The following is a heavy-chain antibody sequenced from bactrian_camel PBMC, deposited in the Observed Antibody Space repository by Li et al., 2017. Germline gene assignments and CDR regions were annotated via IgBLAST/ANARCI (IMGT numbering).Heavy chain of an antibody. D-gene: IGHD7*01. J-gene: IGHJ4*01. Sequence: DVQLVESGGGTVQAGGSLSLSCAVSGDRYRSMCMGWFRQAPGREREEVAFVYMDGSSTISADSVYYADSVKGRFTISRDNAKNTVYLQMDSLKPEDTAMYYCATLRRGRPCYEPLLSTYADNIYGQGTQVTVS. CDR1: GDRYRSMC. V-gene: IGHV3S40*01. CDR2: VYMDGSSTISADSV.